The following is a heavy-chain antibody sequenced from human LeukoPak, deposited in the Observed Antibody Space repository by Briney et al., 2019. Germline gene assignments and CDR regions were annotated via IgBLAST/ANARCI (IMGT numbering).Heavy chain of an antibody. J-gene: IGHJ4*02. CDR1: GGTFSSYA. CDR3: AREPYYYDSSGYYQSYYFDY. Sequence: ASVKVSCKASGGTFSSYAISWVRQAPGQGLEWMGGIIPIFGTANYAQKFQGRVTITADESTSTAYMELSSLRSEDTAVYYCAREPYYYDSSGYYQSYYFDYWGQGNLVTVSS. D-gene: IGHD3-22*01. CDR2: IIPIFGTA. V-gene: IGHV1-69*13.